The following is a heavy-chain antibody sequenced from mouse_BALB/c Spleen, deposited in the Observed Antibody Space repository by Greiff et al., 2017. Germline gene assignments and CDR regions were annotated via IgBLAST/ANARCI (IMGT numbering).Heavy chain of an antibody. D-gene: IGHD2-5*01. J-gene: IGHJ4*01. CDR2: ISYDGSN. V-gene: IGHV3-6*02. Sequence: EVQLQESGPGLVKPSQSLSLTCSVTGYSITSGYYWNWIRQFPGNKLEWMGYISYDGSNNYNPSLKNRISITRDTSKNQFFLKLNSVTTEDTATYYCARASNPYYYAMDYWGQGTSVTVSS. CDR3: ARASNPYYYAMDY. CDR1: GYSITSGYY.